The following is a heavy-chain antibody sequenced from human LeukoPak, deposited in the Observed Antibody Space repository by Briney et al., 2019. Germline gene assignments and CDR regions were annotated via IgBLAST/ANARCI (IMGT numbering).Heavy chain of an antibody. Sequence: GGSLRLSCAASGFTFSSFWMSWVRQAPGKGLEWVANIKPDGSEKYYVASVKGRFTISRDNAKNSLYLQMNSLRADDTAVYYCARARGIDYWGQGTLVTVSS. V-gene: IGHV3-7*01. D-gene: IGHD3-16*01. J-gene: IGHJ4*02. CDR3: ARARGIDY. CDR1: GFTFSSFW. CDR2: IKPDGSEK.